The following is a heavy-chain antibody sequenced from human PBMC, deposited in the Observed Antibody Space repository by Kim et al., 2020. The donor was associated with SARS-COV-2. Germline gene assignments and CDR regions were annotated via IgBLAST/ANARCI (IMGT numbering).Heavy chain of an antibody. J-gene: IGHJ3*02. CDR1: GGSISSITYY. CDR2: IYYSGST. CDR3: ARLGQGEQWLLQSSRVFDI. Sequence: SETLSLTCTVSGGSISSITYYWGWIRQPPGKGLEWVGSIYYSGSTYYNPSLKSRVTISVDTSKNQFSLRLSSVTAADTAVYYCARLGQGEQWLLQSSRVFDIWGQGTAVTVSS. D-gene: IGHD6-19*01. V-gene: IGHV4-39*01.